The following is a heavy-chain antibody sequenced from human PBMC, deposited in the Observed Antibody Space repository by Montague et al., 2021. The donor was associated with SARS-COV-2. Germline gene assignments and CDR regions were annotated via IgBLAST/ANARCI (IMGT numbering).Heavy chain of an antibody. D-gene: IGHD4-17*01. CDR3: ARRRLREDYFDF. J-gene: IGHJ4*02. Sequence: SETLSLTCTVSGDSVSSSDHYWGWIRQPPGKGLEWLGIVYYSGYTYYNPSVKGRVTISIDASKNQLSLKLNSLTATDTAIYHCARRRLREDYFDFWGQGTLVTVSS. CDR2: VYYSGYT. CDR1: GDSVSSSDHY. V-gene: IGHV4-39*01.